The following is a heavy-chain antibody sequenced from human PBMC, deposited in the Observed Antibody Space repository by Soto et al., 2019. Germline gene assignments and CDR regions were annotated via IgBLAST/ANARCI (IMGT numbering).Heavy chain of an antibody. J-gene: IGHJ4*02. CDR2: INHSGST. CDR1: GGSFSGYY. V-gene: IGHV4-34*01. CDR3: ARAGSGWTLGY. D-gene: IGHD6-19*01. Sequence: SETLSLTCAVYGGSFSGYYWSWIRQPPGKGLEWIGEINHSGSTNYNPSLKSRVTISVDTSKNQFSLKLSSVTAADTAVYYCARAGSGWTLGYWGQGTLVTVSS.